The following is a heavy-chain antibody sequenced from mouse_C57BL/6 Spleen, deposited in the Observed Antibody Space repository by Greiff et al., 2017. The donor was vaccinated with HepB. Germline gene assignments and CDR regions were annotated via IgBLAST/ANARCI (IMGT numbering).Heavy chain of an antibody. Sequence: EVNVVESGGGLVQPGGSLKLSCAASGFTFSDYYMYWVRQTPEKRLEWVAYISNGGGSTYYPDTVKGRFTISRDNAKNTLYLQMSRLKSEDTAMYYCARQEGSATVVGYAMDYWGQGTSVTVSS. V-gene: IGHV5-12*01. CDR3: ARQEGSATVVGYAMDY. J-gene: IGHJ4*01. CDR1: GFTFSDYY. D-gene: IGHD1-1*01. CDR2: ISNGGGST.